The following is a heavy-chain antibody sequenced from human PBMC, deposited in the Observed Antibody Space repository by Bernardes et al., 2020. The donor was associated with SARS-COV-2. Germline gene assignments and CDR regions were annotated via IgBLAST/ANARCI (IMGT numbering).Heavy chain of an antibody. J-gene: IGHJ4*02. CDR3: ARVSWVKGQYDY. V-gene: IGHV4-59*01. D-gene: IGHD3-16*01. Sequence: SETLSLTCTVSGGSISSYYWSWIRQPPGKGLEWIGYIYYSGNTNYNPSLKSRVTISVDTSKNQFSLKLSSVTAADTAVYYCARVSWVKGQYDYWGQGTLVTVSS. CDR2: IYYSGNT. CDR1: GGSISSYY.